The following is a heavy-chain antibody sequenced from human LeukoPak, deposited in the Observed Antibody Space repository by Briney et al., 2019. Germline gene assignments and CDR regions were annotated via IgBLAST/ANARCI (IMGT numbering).Heavy chain of an antibody. J-gene: IGHJ6*03. CDR2: INPNNGGT. V-gene: IGHV1-2*06. Sequence: ASVKVSCKASGYTFTDYYMHWVRQAPGQGLEWMGRINPNNGGTDYAQNFQDRVTMTRDTSLSTAYMELSRLTSDDTAEYYCARFSHYDILTGFYYYYMDVWGDGTTVTVSS. CDR1: GYTFTDYY. CDR3: ARFSHYDILTGFYYYYMDV. D-gene: IGHD3-9*01.